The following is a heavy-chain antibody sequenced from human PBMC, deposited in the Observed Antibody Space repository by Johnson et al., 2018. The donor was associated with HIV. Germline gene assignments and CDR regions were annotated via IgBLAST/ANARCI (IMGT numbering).Heavy chain of an antibody. V-gene: IGHV3-30*03. CDR2: ISYDGNNK. CDR1: GFTFSSYG. D-gene: IGHD3-3*01. J-gene: IGHJ3*02. Sequence: QEQLVESGGGVVQPGRSLRLSCAASGFTFSSYGMHWVRQAPGKGLEWVAVISYDGNNKYYADSVKGRFPISRDNSKNTLYLQMNSLRAEDTALYYCARTYDDFWSGYFGAFDIWGQGTMVTVSS. CDR3: ARTYDDFWSGYFGAFDI.